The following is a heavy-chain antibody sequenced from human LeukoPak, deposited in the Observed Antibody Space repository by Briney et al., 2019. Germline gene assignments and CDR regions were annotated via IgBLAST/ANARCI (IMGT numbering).Heavy chain of an antibody. CDR3: ARHVSGSFSY. CDR2: VYFSGST. J-gene: IGHJ4*02. CDR1: GGSISNSSYY. V-gene: IGHV4-39*01. D-gene: IGHD1-26*01. Sequence: SETLSLTCTVSGGSISNSSYYWGWIRQPPGKGLEWIGSVYFSGSTYYNPSLKSRLTISVDTSKNQFSLNLSSVTATDTAVYYCARHVSGSFSYWGQGTLVTVSS.